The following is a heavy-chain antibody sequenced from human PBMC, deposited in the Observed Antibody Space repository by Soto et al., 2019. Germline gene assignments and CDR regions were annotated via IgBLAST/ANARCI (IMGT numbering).Heavy chain of an antibody. Sequence: QVQLVQSGAEVKNPGASVTVSCKASGERFTTYGISWVRQAPGQGLEWMGWISTYNTNTKYAPKFQGRLILTSDTSTTTSHMELRSLRPIDTAVYYCARWAGQVRDYGGPFYYWGQGTLVTVSS. V-gene: IGHV1-18*04. CDR3: ARWAGQVRDYGGPFYY. CDR1: GERFTTYG. D-gene: IGHD4-17*01. CDR2: ISTYNTNT. J-gene: IGHJ4*02.